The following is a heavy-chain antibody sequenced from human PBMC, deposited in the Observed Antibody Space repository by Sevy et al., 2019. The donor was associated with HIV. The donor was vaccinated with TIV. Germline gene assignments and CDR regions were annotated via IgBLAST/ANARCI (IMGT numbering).Heavy chain of an antibody. CDR3: ANDPVFGLLIHKGQDSFHI. Sequence: GGSLRLSCEASGFTFSNYGMHWVRQAPGKGLEWVALISYDASNKYYGDSINGRFTISRDNSKNTLYLQMNSLRGEDTAVYYCANDPVFGLLIHKGQDSFHIWGQRTMVTVSS. J-gene: IGHJ3*02. CDR2: ISYDASNK. D-gene: IGHD3-3*01. CDR1: GFTFSNYG. V-gene: IGHV3-30*18.